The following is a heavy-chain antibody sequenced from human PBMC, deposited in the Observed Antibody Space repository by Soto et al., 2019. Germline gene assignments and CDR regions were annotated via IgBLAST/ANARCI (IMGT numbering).Heavy chain of an antibody. D-gene: IGHD6-13*01. V-gene: IGHV3-23*01. Sequence: PRLSCAASGITFIADAMSWVRQAPGKGLEWVSAISGSGATTYYADSVKGRFTISRDKSKNTLYLQMNSLRAEDTALYYCAKSFSSNWYDYFDYWGQVSLVTVSS. CDR2: ISGSGATT. J-gene: IGHJ4*02. CDR1: GITFIADA. CDR3: AKSFSSNWYDYFDY.